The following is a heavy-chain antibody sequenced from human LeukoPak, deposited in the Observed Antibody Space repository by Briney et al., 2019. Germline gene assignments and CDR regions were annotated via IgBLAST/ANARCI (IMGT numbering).Heavy chain of an antibody. CDR1: GGTFSSYA. D-gene: IGHD3-22*01. J-gene: IGHJ4*02. CDR3: ARANYDSSGYNI. Sequence: SVKVSCKASGGTFSSYAISWVRQAPGQGLEWMGRIIPILGIANYAQKFQGRVTITADKSTSTAYMELSSLRSDDTAVYYCARANYDSSGYNIWGQGTLVTVSS. CDR2: IIPILGIA. V-gene: IGHV1-69*04.